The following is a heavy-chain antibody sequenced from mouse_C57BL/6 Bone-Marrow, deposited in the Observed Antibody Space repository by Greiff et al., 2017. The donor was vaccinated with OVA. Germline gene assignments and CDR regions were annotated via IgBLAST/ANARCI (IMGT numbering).Heavy chain of an antibody. CDR2: ILPGSGST. CDR3: AREGIYYGNPAWFAY. CDR1: GYTFTGYW. V-gene: IGHV1-9*01. Sequence: VQLQQSGAELLKPGASVKLSCKATGYTFTGYWIEWVKQRPGHGLEWIGEILPGSGSTNYNEKFKGKATFTADTSSNTAYMQLSSLTTEDSAIYYCAREGIYYGNPAWFAYWGQGTLVTVSA. D-gene: IGHD2-1*01. J-gene: IGHJ3*01.